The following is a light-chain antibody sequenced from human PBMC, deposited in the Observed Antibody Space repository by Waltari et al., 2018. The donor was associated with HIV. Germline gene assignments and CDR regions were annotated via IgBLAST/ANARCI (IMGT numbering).Light chain of an antibody. CDR3: QQYLRSPPT. Sequence: DIVMTQSPDSLPVSLGERATINCTASRSILSRSDNRNYLAWYQQKPRRPPRLLISWASTRESGVPDRFSGSGSGTDFALTISRLQAEDVAVYHCQQYLRSPPTFGGGTKVEIK. CDR2: WAS. CDR1: RSILSRSDNRNY. V-gene: IGKV4-1*01. J-gene: IGKJ4*01.